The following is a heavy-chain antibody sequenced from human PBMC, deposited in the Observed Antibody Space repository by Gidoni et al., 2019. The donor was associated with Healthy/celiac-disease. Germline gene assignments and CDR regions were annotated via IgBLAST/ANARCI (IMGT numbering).Heavy chain of an antibody. Sequence: QVQLVESGGGLVQPGRSLRLSCPPSGFTFSDFYVCWIRQAPGTGLEGVSYISSSRSYTNYADSVKGRFTISRDNAKNTLYLKMNSLRAEDTAVYYCARGPPNKSSGWYLDDAFDIWGQGTMVTVSS. CDR2: ISSSRSYT. V-gene: IGHV3-11*06. CDR3: ARGPPNKSSGWYLDDAFDI. J-gene: IGHJ3*02. CDR1: GFTFSDFY. D-gene: IGHD6-19*01.